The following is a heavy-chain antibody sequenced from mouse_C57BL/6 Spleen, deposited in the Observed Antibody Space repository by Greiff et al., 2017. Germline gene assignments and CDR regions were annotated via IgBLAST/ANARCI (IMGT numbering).Heavy chain of an antibody. D-gene: IGHD2-10*01. Sequence: QVQLQQSGAELVKPGASVKLSCKASGYTFTEYTIHWVKQRSGQGLEWIGWFYPGSGSIKYNEKFKDKATLTADKSSSTVYMELSRLTSEDSAVYFCARHEDPYYGNFYWYFDFWGTGTTVTVSS. CDR2: FYPGSGSI. V-gene: IGHV1-62-2*01. CDR1: GYTFTEYT. J-gene: IGHJ1*03. CDR3: ARHEDPYYGNFYWYFDF.